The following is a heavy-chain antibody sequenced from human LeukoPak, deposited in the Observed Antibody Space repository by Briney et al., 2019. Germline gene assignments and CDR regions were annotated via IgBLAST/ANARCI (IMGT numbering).Heavy chain of an antibody. D-gene: IGHD3-3*01. Sequence: SETLSLTCTVSGGSIGPYYWSWIRQPAGKGLEWIGRIHTSGSTDYNPSLKSRVTLSLDTSKSQLSLRLISVTAADTALYYCARGFAASGGFYYFDYWGQGILVTVLS. CDR3: ARGFAASGGFYYFDY. CDR1: GGSIGPYY. J-gene: IGHJ4*02. V-gene: IGHV4-4*07. CDR2: IHTSGST.